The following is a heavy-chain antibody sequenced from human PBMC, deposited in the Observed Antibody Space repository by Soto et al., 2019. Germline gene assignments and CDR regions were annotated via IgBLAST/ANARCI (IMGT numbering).Heavy chain of an antibody. CDR1: GGSISSGDYY. J-gene: IGHJ4*02. CDR3: ARVRHDYGDYPFDY. Sequence: PSETLSLTCTVSGGSISSGDYYWSWIRQPPGKGLEWIGYIYYSGSTYYNPSLKSRVTISVDTSKNQFSLKLSSVTAADTAVYYCARVRHDYGDYPFDYWGQGTQVTV. D-gene: IGHD4-17*01. CDR2: IYYSGST. V-gene: IGHV4-30-4*01.